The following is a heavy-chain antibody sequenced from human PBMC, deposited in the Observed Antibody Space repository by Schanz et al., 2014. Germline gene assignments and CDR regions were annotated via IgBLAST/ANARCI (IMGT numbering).Heavy chain of an antibody. J-gene: IGHJ4*02. CDR3: AEDHAGSDILTALGN. Sequence: VQLVESGGGLVQPGGSLRLSCAASGFTFSSYYMSWIRQAPGKGLEWVSSIISTGGTIYYVDSVRGRFTISRDNAKNSLYLQMNSLRVDDTAVYYCAEDHAGSDILTALGNWGQGTLVTVSS. CDR1: GFTFSSYY. V-gene: IGHV3-11*01. D-gene: IGHD3-9*01. CDR2: IISTGGTI.